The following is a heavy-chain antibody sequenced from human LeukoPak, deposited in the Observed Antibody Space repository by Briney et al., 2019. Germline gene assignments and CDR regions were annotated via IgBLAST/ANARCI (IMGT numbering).Heavy chain of an antibody. V-gene: IGHV4-39*07. CDR1: GDSISSSDFY. J-gene: IGHJ4*02. CDR3: ARTAGDFDY. D-gene: IGHD6-13*01. Sequence: SETLSLTCTVSGDSISSSDFYWGWIRQPPGKGLEWIASISFSGNTYYNPSLKSRLTISVDTSKNQFSLKLRSVTAADTAVYYCARTAGDFDYWGQGTLVTVSS. CDR2: ISFSGNT.